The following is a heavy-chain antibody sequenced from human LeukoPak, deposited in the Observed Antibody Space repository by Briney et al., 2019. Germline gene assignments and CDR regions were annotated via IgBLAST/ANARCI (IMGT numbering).Heavy chain of an antibody. D-gene: IGHD3-3*01. CDR2: IYYSGST. V-gene: IGHV4-39*07. J-gene: IGHJ4*02. CDR3: ARGLRFLGWLLPEFDY. CDR1: GGSISSSSYY. Sequence: SKTLSLTCTVSGGSISSSSYYWGWIRQPPGKGLEWIASIYYSGSTYYNPSLKSRVTISVDTSKNQFSLKLSSVTAADTAVYYCARGLRFLGWLLPEFDYWGQGTLVTVSS.